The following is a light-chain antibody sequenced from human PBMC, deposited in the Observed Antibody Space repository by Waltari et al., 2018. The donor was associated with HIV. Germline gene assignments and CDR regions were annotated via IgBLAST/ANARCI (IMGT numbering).Light chain of an antibody. CDR2: GKN. V-gene: IGLV3-19*01. CDR3: KTRDRSGNLYV. Sequence: SSELTQDPAVSVALGQTVKITCQGDNLRTYYASWYQQKPGQAPVLVSYGKNRRPSGIPDRFSSSASRNKAFLTITGAQAEDEADYYCKTRDRSGNLYVFGTGTTVTVL. CDR1: NLRTYY. J-gene: IGLJ1*01.